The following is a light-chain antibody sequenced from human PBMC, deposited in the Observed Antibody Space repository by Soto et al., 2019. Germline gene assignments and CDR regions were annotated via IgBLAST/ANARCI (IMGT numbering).Light chain of an antibody. V-gene: IGKV3-15*01. CDR2: GAS. CDR1: QSVSSN. CDR3: QQYNNWPPLT. Sequence: EIVMTQSPATLSLSPGERATLSCRASQSVSSNLAWYKQKPGQAPRLLISGASTRATGIPARFSGSGSGTEFTLTISGLPSEDVAVYYCQQYNNWPPLTFGGGNKVEIK. J-gene: IGKJ4*01.